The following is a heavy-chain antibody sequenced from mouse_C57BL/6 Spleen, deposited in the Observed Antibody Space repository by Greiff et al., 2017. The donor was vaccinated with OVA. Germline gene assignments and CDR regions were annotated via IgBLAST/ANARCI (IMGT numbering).Heavy chain of an antibody. Sequence: QVQLQQSGAELMKPGASVKLSCKATGYTFTGYWIEWVKQRPGHGLEWIGEILPGSGSTNYNEKFKGKATFTADTSSNTAYMQLSSLTTEDSANYYCARRSTMVTTEYYFDYWGQGTTLTVSS. D-gene: IGHD2-2*01. J-gene: IGHJ2*01. V-gene: IGHV1-9*01. CDR1: GYTFTGYW. CDR3: ARRSTMVTTEYYFDY. CDR2: ILPGSGST.